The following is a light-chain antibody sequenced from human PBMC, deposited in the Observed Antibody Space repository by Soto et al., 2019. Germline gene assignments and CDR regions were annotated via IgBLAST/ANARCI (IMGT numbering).Light chain of an antibody. CDR1: QSIADW. Sequence: DIQMTQSPSTLSASVGESVTITCRASQSIADWLAWCQQKPGKASKVLIYKATSLESGVPARFSGSGYGTDFTLTITNLQPDDFATYYCLQYDSHSVTFGQGTAVEIK. CDR3: LQYDSHSVT. J-gene: IGKJ1*01. CDR2: KAT. V-gene: IGKV1-5*03.